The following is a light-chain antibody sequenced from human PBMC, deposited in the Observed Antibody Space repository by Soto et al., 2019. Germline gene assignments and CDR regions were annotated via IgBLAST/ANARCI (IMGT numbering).Light chain of an antibody. CDR1: QGISRY. V-gene: IGKV1-8*01. CDR3: QQLNTYPVT. Sequence: AIRMTQSPSSLSASTGGRVTITCRASQGISRYLAWYQQKPGRAPQLLISAASTLQSGVPSRFSGSGSGTHFTLVISSLKTEDFATYYCQQLNTYPVTFGGGTKVDIK. CDR2: AAS. J-gene: IGKJ4*01.